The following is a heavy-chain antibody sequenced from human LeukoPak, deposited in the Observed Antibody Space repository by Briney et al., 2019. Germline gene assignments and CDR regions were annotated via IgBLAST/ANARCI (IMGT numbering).Heavy chain of an antibody. CDR2: ITSNSANM. V-gene: IGHV3-21*01. CDR1: GLTFNKYY. Sequence: GGSLRLSCSASGLTFNKYYMNWVRQAPGKGLEWVSSITSNSANMYYGDSVEGRFTISRDNAKNSLYLQMNSLRAEDTAVYYCAREAYGSGNYPFDLWGQGTLVTVSS. CDR3: AREAYGSGNYPFDL. D-gene: IGHD3-10*01. J-gene: IGHJ4*02.